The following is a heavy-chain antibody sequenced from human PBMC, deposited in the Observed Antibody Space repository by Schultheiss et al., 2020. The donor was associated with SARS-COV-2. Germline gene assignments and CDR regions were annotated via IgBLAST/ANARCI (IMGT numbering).Heavy chain of an antibody. CDR1: GFTFSSYD. V-gene: IGHV3-13*04. CDR3: AKWGIVVVPAAIGWFDP. CDR2: IGTAGDT. J-gene: IGHJ5*02. D-gene: IGHD2-2*02. Sequence: GGSLRLSCAASGFTFSSYDMHWVRQATGKGLEWVSAIGTAGDTYYQGSVKGRFTISRDNSKNTLYLQMNSLRAEDTAVYYCAKWGIVVVPAAIGWFDPWGQGTLVTVSS.